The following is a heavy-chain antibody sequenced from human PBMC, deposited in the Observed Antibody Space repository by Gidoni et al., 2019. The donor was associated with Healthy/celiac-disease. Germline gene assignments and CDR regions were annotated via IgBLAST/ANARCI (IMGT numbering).Heavy chain of an antibody. V-gene: IGHV3-23*01. J-gene: IGHJ4*02. D-gene: IGHD6-13*01. CDR3: AKKEAIAAAGYIDY. CDR1: GFTFRSYA. CDR2: IVGMGGSP. Sequence: EVQLLESGGGLVQPGGSLRLSCAASGFTFRSYAMSWVRQAPVRGLEWVVAIVGMGGSPYYADSVKGRFTISRDNSKNTLYLQMNSLRAEDTAVYYCAKKEAIAAAGYIDYWGQGTLVTVSS.